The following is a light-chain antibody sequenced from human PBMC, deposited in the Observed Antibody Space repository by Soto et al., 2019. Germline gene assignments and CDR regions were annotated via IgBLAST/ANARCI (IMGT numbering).Light chain of an antibody. CDR1: SSDVGGYNY. J-gene: IGLJ1*01. V-gene: IGLV2-11*01. CDR2: DVS. Sequence: QSALTQPRSASGSPGQSITISCTGTSSDVGGYNYVSWYQQHPAKAPKLIIFDVSKRPSGVPNRFSDSKSGNTASLTISGLRAEDEADYYCCSYVGRNTYVFGTGTQLTVL. CDR3: CSYVGRNTYV.